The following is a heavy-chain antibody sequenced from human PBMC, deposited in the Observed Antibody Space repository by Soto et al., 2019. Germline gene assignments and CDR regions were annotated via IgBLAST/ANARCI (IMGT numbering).Heavy chain of an antibody. Sequence: EVQLVESGGGLVKPGGSLRLSCAASGFTFSSYSMNWVRQAPGKGLERVSSISSSSSYIYYADSVKGRFTISRDNAKNSLYLQMNSLRAEDTAVYYCARDVLNHDYIWGSPDNWFDPWGQGTLVTVSS. D-gene: IGHD3-16*01. V-gene: IGHV3-21*01. CDR2: ISSSSSYI. J-gene: IGHJ5*02. CDR3: ARDVLNHDYIWGSPDNWFDP. CDR1: GFTFSSYS.